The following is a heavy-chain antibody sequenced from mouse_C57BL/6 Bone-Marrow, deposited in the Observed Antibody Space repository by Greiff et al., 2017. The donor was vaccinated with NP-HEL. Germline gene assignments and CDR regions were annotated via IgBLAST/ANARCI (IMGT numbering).Heavy chain of an antibody. CDR3: ARGIYDYDWFAY. CDR2: IYPYNGVS. CDR1: GYSFTGYY. V-gene: IGHV1-31*01. J-gene: IGHJ3*01. D-gene: IGHD2-4*01. Sequence: VKLQQSGPELVKPGASVKISCKASGYSFTGYYMHWVKQSHGNILDWIGYIYPYNGVSSSNQKFKGKATLTVDKSSSTAYMELRSLSSEDSAVYNDARGIYDYDWFAYWGKGTLVTVSA.